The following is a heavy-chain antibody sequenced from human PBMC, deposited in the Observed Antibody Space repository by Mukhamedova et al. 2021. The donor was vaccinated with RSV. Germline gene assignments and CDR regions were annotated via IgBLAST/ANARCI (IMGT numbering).Heavy chain of an antibody. Sequence: IRQPPGKGLEWIGYIYYSRSTYYNPSLKSRVTISVDTSKNQFSLKLSSVTAADTAVYYCARLVGATRFNYWGQGTLVTVSS. J-gene: IGHJ4*02. V-gene: IGHV4-30-4*01. CDR2: IYYSRST. D-gene: IGHD1-26*01. CDR3: ARLVGATRFNY.